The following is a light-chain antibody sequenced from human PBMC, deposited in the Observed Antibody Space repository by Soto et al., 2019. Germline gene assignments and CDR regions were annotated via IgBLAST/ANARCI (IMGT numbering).Light chain of an antibody. V-gene: IGLV2-14*01. CDR2: DVT. Sequence: QSVLTQPASVSGSPGQSITISCTGTSSDVGGYNYVSWYQQHPGQATKLMIYDVTNRPSGISNRFSGSQSGNTASLTISGLQAEDEADYYCSSYTSRSTLDVLFGGGTKLTVL. CDR1: SSDVGGYNY. CDR3: SSYTSRSTLDVL. J-gene: IGLJ2*01.